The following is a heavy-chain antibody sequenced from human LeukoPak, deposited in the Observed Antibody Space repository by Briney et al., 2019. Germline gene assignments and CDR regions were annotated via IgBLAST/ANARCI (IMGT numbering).Heavy chain of an antibody. CDR2: IYCSGAT. CDR1: GDSFSGNNY. J-gene: IGHJ4*02. D-gene: IGHD3-22*01. V-gene: IGHV4-4*02. Sequence: SETLSLTCAVSGDSFSGNNYWTWVRQPPGKGLEWIGEIYCSGATNYNPSLKSRVTVSQDKSKNQFSPKLNSVTAADTAIYYCARNSGYSDLNYWGQGVLVTVSS. CDR3: ARNSGYSDLNY.